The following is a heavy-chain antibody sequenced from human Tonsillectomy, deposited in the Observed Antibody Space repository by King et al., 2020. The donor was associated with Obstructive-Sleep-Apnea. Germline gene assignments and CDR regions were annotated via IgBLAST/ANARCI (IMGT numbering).Heavy chain of an antibody. Sequence: VQLQESGPGLVKPSETLSLTCTVSDFSITSGYYWGWIRQPPGKGLEWIGTFYYSRSTYYNPSLKSRVTISVDASKNQFSLRLTSVTAADTAVYYCARVGHFVSGPYTTFDAFDIWGQGTVVTVSS. D-gene: IGHD3-10*01. J-gene: IGHJ3*02. CDR1: DFSITSGYY. V-gene: IGHV4-38-2*02. CDR2: FYYSRST. CDR3: ARVGHFVSGPYTTFDAFDI.